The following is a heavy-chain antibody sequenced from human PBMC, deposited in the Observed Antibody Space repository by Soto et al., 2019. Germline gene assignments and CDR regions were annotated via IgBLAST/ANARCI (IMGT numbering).Heavy chain of an antibody. V-gene: IGHV4-59*01. CDR2: LYYSGNT. D-gene: IGHD2-15*01. J-gene: IGHJ4*02. CDR1: GGSISPFY. CDR3: ARVGGVAARNFDH. Sequence: PSETLSLTCTVSGGSISPFYWSWVRQPPGKGLEWIGYLYYSGNTNYNPSLKSRVTISVDASKNQVSLRLTSVTAADTAVYYCARVGGVAARNFDHRGQGTVVTVSS.